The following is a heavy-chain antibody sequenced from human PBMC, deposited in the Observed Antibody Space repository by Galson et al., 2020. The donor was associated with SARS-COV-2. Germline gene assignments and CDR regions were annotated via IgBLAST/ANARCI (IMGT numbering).Heavy chain of an antibody. CDR1: GGSISGSSYY. J-gene: IGHJ4*02. CDR2: ISYIGST. D-gene: IGHD3-9*01. Sequence: ASETLSLTCTVSGGSISGSSYYWGWIRQPPGEGLEWIASISYIGSTYYNPSLKAQVSISVNKSKNQFSLNLRSVTAADTAVYFCTAGYRDWEFDRWGQGNLVIVSA. CDR3: TAGYRDWEFDR. V-gene: IGHV4-39*07.